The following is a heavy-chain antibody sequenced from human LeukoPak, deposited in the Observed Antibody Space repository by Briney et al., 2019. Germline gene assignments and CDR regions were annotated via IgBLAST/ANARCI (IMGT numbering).Heavy chain of an antibody. J-gene: IGHJ4*02. CDR3: ARDEPYYYDSSGTNWVNDY. CDR1: GGTFSSYA. D-gene: IGHD3-22*01. V-gene: IGHV1-69*06. CDR2: IIPIFGTA. Sequence: SVKVSCKASGGTFSSYAISWVRQAPGQGLEWMGGIIPIFGTANYAQKFQGRVTITADKSTSTAYMELSSLRSEDTAVYYCARDEPYYYDSSGTNWVNDYWGQGTLVTVSS.